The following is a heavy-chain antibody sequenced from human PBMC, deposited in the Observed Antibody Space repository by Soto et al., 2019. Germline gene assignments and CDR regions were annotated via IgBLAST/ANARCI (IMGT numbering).Heavy chain of an antibody. Sequence: PGGSLRLSCAASGFVFSSYAMSWVRQAPGKGLEWVSAISGSGTTAYYADYVKGRFSISRDNSKNTLYLKMNSLRAEDTAVYYCAKDLRIAVAGTDYFDSWGQGTLVTVSS. J-gene: IGHJ4*02. CDR3: AKDLRIAVAGTDYFDS. CDR1: GFVFSSYA. CDR2: ISGSGTTA. D-gene: IGHD6-19*01. V-gene: IGHV3-23*01.